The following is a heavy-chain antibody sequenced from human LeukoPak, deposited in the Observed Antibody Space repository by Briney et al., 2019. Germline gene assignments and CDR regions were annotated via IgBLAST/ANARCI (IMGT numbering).Heavy chain of an antibody. V-gene: IGHV1-69*05. D-gene: IGHD3-22*01. CDR2: IIPIFGTA. Sequence: SVKVSCKASGGTFSSYAISWVRQAPGQGLEWMGGIIPIFGTANYAQKFQGRITITTDESTSAAYMELSSLRSEDTAVYYCARDRSRTFTMIEPDAFDIWGQGTMVTVSS. CDR1: GGTFSSYA. CDR3: ARDRSRTFTMIEPDAFDI. J-gene: IGHJ3*02.